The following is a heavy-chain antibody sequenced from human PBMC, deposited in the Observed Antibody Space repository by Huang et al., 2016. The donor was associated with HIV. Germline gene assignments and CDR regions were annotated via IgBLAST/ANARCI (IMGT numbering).Heavy chain of an antibody. CDR3: AAGVVPAADYYYYYGMDV. CDR1: GYTFTGYY. J-gene: IGHJ6*02. D-gene: IGHD2-2*01. Sequence: QVQLVQSGAEVKKPGASVKVSCKASGYTFTGYYMHWVRQAPGQGLEWMVWINPSSGGTNYAQKFQGRVTMTRDTSISTGYMELSRLRSDDTAVYYCAAGVVPAADYYYYYGMDVWGQGTTVTVSS. V-gene: IGHV1-2*02. CDR2: INPSSGGT.